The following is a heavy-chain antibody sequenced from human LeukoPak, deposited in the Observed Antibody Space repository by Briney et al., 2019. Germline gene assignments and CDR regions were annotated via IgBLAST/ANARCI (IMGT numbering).Heavy chain of an antibody. CDR1: GFSLSGVG. CDR2: IYWNDDR. V-gene: IGHV2-5*01. D-gene: IGHD6-6*01. CDR3: AHLIPTRPAGFDH. J-gene: IGHJ4*02. Sequence: ESGPTLVNPTQTLTLTCTFSGFSLSGVGVGWIRQPPGKALEWLALIYWNDDRRYSPSLKSRLTVTKDTSKNQVVLTMTNMDPVDTATYYCAHLIPTRPAGFDHWGQGTLVTVSS.